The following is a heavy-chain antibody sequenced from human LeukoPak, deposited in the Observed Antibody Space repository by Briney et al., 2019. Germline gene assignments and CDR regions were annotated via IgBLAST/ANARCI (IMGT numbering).Heavy chain of an antibody. V-gene: IGHV4-59*08. CDR3: ARRSSSTGWSFDY. CDR2: IYSSGST. CDR1: GGSISSYY. Sequence: SETLSLTCTVSGGSISSYYWTWIRQPPGKGLEWIGQIYSSGSTNYNPSLKSRVTISVDTSKNQFSLELNSVTAADTALYYCARRSSSTGWSFDYWGQGTQVAVSS. D-gene: IGHD6-19*01. J-gene: IGHJ4*02.